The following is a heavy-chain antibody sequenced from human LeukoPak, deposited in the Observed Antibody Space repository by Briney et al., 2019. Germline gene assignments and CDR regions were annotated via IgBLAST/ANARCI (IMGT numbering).Heavy chain of an antibody. D-gene: IGHD1-1*01. CDR1: GHLNSSND. J-gene: IGHJ6*02. V-gene: IGHV4-59*08. CDR2: IDNTGCI. CDR3: ASITPGRTTTLGWDYYSYGMDV. Sequence: SEPLTLTCTVCGHLNSSNDWSWMRQPPGKGLEYIRYIDNTGCINYNLCLGSRVTISIVRCKKQFSLKLRSVTAADTAVYYCASITPGRTTTLGWDYYSYGMDVWGQGTTVSVSS.